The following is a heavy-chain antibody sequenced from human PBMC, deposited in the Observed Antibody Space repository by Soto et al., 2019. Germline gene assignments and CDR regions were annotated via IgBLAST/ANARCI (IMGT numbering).Heavy chain of an antibody. V-gene: IGHV4-59*08. Sequence: SSETLSLTCTVSGDSINDYFWSWIRQPPGKGLEWIGYIFYSGGASYNPSLQSRVTISVDTSKNQFSLNLNSVTAADTAIYYCARHHLGYCSGDSCPYYFAYWGQGTLVTVSS. J-gene: IGHJ4*02. CDR2: IFYSGGA. CDR3: ARHHLGYCSGDSCPYYFAY. CDR1: GDSINDYF. D-gene: IGHD2-15*01.